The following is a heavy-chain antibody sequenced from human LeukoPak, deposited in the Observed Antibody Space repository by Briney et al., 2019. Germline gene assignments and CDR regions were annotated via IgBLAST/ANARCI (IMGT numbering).Heavy chain of an antibody. J-gene: IGHJ5*02. CDR3: ARRYYYGSGNPMSWFDP. CDR1: GGTFSSYA. V-gene: IGHV1-69*13. CDR2: IIPISGTA. Sequence: GASVKVSCKASGGTFSSYAISWVRQAPGQGLEWMGGIIPISGTANYAQKFQGRVTITADESTSTAYMELSSLRSEDTAVYYCARRYYYGSGNPMSWFDPWGQGTLVTVSS. D-gene: IGHD3-10*01.